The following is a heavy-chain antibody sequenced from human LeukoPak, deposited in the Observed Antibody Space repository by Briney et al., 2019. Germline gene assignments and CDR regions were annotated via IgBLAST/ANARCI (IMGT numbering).Heavy chain of an antibody. J-gene: IGHJ4*02. D-gene: IGHD3-3*01. CDR1: GYTFTSYA. CDR2: SNAGNGNT. V-gene: IGHV1-3*02. CDR3: ARNYYDFWSGYYTPDY. Sequence: GASVKVSCKASGYTFTSYAMHWVRQAPGQRLEWMGWSNAGNGNTKYSQEFQGRVTITRDTSASTAYMELSSLRSEDMAVYYCARNYYDFWSGYYTPDYWGQGTLVTVSS.